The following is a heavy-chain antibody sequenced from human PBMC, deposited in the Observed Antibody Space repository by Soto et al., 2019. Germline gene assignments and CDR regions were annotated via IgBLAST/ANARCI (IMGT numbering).Heavy chain of an antibody. CDR1: GFRFRTRA. CDR2: IRPGGDST. Sequence: GGSLRLSCAASGFRFRTRAMSWVRQAPGKGLEWVASIRPGGDSTYYADSVKGRFAVSRDNSNVTLYLQMDRLRVEDTAIYYCTTHEEGAPWAGGFDSWGQGTLVTVSS. V-gene: IGHV3-23*01. D-gene: IGHD1-26*01. CDR3: TTHEEGAPWAGGFDS. J-gene: IGHJ5*01.